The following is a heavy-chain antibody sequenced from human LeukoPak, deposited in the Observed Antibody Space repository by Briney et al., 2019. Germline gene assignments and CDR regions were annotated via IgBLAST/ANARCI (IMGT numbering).Heavy chain of an antibody. D-gene: IGHD5-24*01. V-gene: IGHV3-23*01. CDR1: GFNVSSHH. CDR3: ARDLFSRDVYNTSFDS. Sequence: GGSLRLSCAVSGFNVSSHHMNWVRQAPGKGLEWVSAISGSGGSTYYADSVKGRFTISRDNSKNTLYLQMNSLRAEDTAVHYCARDLFSRDVYNTSFDSWGQGTLVIVSS. J-gene: IGHJ4*02. CDR2: ISGSGGST.